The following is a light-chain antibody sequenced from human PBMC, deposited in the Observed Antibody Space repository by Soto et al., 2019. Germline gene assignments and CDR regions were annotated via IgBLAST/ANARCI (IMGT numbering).Light chain of an antibody. Sequence: QPHRVAVAPGQRVNESCTGSSSNIGAGYDVHWYQQLPGTTPKLLIFGNTNRPSGVPDRFSGSKSGTSASLAITGLQAEDEADYYCQSYDSSLSGSVFGTGTKVTVL. J-gene: IGLJ1*01. CDR1: SSNIGAGYD. V-gene: IGLV1-40*01. CDR3: QSYDSSLSGSV. CDR2: GNT.